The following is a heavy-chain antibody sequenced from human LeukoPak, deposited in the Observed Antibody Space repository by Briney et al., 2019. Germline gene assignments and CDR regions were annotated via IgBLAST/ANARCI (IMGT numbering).Heavy chain of an antibody. D-gene: IGHD6-6*01. J-gene: IGHJ4*02. Sequence: GSLRLSCAASGFTFSSYSMNWVRQAPGKGLEWVSSISSSSSYIYYADSVKGRSTISRDNAKNSLYLQMNSLRAEDTAVYYCARVSIAARLFDYWGQGTLVTVSS. V-gene: IGHV3-21*01. CDR1: GFTFSSYS. CDR3: ARVSIAARLFDY. CDR2: ISSSSSYI.